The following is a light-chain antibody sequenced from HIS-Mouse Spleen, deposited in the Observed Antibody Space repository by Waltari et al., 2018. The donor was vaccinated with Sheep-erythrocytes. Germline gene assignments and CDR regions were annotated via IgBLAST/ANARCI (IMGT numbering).Light chain of an antibody. CDR3: QQSYSTPPLT. CDR2: AAS. Sequence: DIQMTQSPSSLSASVGDRVTTTCRASQSISSYLNWYQQKPGTAPKLLIYAASSLQSGVPSRFSGSGSGTDFTLTISSLQPEDFATYYCQQSYSTPPLTFGGGTKVEIK. J-gene: IGKJ4*01. V-gene: IGKV1-39*01. CDR1: QSISSY.